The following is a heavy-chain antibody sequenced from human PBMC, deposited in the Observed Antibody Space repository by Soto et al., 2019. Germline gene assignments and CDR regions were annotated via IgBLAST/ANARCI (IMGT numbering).Heavy chain of an antibody. CDR3: ARVYCSGGGCYGIDY. V-gene: IGHV1-46*01. CDR1: GYTFTSYY. Sequence: ASVKVSCKASGYTFTSYYMHWVRQAPGQGLEWMGIINPSGGSTSYAQKFQGRVTMTRDTSTSTVYMELSSLRSEDTAVYYCARVYCSGGGCYGIDYWGQGTTVTVSS. D-gene: IGHD2-15*01. J-gene: IGHJ4*02. CDR2: INPSGGST.